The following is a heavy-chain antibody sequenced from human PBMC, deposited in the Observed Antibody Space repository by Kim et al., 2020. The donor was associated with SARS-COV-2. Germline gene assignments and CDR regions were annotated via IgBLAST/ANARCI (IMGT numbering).Heavy chain of an antibody. V-gene: IGHV3-74*01. CDR2: IYSDGGGT. D-gene: IGHD3-22*01. Sequence: GGSLRLSCAASGFTFSSYWMHWVRQAPGKGLVWVSRIYSDGGGTCYADSVKGRFTISRDNAKNTLYLQMNSLRAEDTALYYCARRAVDSSGIYYFDYWGQGNLVTVSS. CDR1: GFTFSSYW. J-gene: IGHJ4*02. CDR3: ARRAVDSSGIYYFDY.